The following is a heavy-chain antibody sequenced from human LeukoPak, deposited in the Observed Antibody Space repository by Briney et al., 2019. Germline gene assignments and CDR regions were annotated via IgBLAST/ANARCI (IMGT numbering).Heavy chain of an antibody. J-gene: IGHJ4*02. D-gene: IGHD2-2*01. Sequence: SETLSLTCTVSGGSISSTGYFWGWIRQPPGKGLEWIGTIYYSGSTYYNPSLKSRVPISVDTSKSQFSLKLSSVTAADTAVYYCARVSCSTSCYVDYWGQGTLVTVSS. V-gene: IGHV4-39*01. CDR2: IYYSGST. CDR1: GGSISSTGYF. CDR3: ARVSCSTSCYVDY.